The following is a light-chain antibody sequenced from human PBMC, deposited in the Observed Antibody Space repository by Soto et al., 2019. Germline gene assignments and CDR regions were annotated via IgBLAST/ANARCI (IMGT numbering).Light chain of an antibody. V-gene: IGKV1-27*01. CDR1: QGINTY. CDR2: VAS. J-gene: IGKJ1*01. Sequence: DIQMTQSPSSLSASVGDRVTITCRASQGINTYLAWYQQQQGQVPKLLIYVASTLQSGVPSRFSGSGSGTDFTLSIISLQPEDGATYYCQKYNSAPWKFGHGTKVEIK. CDR3: QKYNSAPWK.